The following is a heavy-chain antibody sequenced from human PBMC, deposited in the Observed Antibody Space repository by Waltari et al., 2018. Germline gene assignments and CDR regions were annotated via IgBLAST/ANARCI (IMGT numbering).Heavy chain of an antibody. D-gene: IGHD6-19*01. CDR2: IVPITGRT. V-gene: IGHV1-69*04. Sequence: VQLVQSGAEVKTPGSSVKVSCKPSGGTFSSSTINWGRQAPGQGLEWMGRIVPITGRTTYPQMFQVRVTITADKSTSTAYMELSSLRSEDTTIYYCARDPAAGTYGLDVWGQGTTVTVSS. J-gene: IGHJ6*02. CDR1: GGTFSSST. CDR3: ARDPAAGTYGLDV.